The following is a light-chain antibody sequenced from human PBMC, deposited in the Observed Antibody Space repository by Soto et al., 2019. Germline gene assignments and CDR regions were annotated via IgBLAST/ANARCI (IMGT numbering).Light chain of an antibody. V-gene: IGKV3-20*01. CDR2: GAS. CDR3: QQYGRSSLMFT. J-gene: IGKJ2*01. Sequence: EIVLTQSPGTLSLSPGERATLSCRASQRVTSDFLAWYQQKPGQAPRLLIYGASTWAAGVPDRFSGSGSGTDFTLTITRREPEDFAVDYCQQYGRSSLMFTFGQGTKLGV. CDR1: QRVTSDF.